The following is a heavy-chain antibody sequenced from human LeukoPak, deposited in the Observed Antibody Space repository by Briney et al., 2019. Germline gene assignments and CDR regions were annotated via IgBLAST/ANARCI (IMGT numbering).Heavy chain of an antibody. CDR1: GFSFSGSY. CDR3: AREFPFYYYMDV. J-gene: IGHJ6*03. V-gene: IGHV3-7*01. Sequence: GGSLRLSCAASGFSFSGSYMSWIRQAPGKGLEWVANIKQDGKAKYYVDSVKGRFTISRDSAKNSLYLQMNSLRVEDTAVYYCAREFPFYYYMDVWGKGTTVTVSS. CDR2: IKQDGKAK.